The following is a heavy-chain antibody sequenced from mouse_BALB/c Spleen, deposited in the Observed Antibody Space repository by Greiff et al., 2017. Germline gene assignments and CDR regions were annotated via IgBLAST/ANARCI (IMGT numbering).Heavy chain of an antibody. CDR3: ARDDYDGWFAY. J-gene: IGHJ3*01. CDR2: IYPYNGGT. D-gene: IGHD2-4*01. CDR1: GYTFTDYN. V-gene: IGHV1S29*02. Sequence: EVQRVESGPELVKPGASVKISCKASGYTFTDYNMHWVKQSHGKSLEWIGYIYPYNGGTGYNQKFKSKATLTVDNSSSTAYMELRSLTSEDSAVYYCARDDYDGWFAYWGQGTLVTVSA.